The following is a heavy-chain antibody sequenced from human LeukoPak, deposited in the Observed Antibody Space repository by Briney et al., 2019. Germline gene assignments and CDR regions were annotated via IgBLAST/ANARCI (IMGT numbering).Heavy chain of an antibody. CDR2: IIPIFGTA. J-gene: IGHJ6*03. V-gene: IGHV1-69*05. CDR3: ARAGDGYNLGYYYYYMDG. D-gene: IGHD5-24*01. CDR1: GGTFSSYA. Sequence: SVKVSCKASGGTFSSYAISWVRQAPGQGHEWMGGIIPIFGTANYAQKFQGRVTITTDESTSTAYMELSSLRSEDTAVYYWARAGDGYNLGYYYYYMDGWGKGTTVTASS.